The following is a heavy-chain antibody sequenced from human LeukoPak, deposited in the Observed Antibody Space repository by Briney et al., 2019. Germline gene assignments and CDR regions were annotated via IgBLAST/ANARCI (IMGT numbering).Heavy chain of an antibody. J-gene: IGHJ4*02. Sequence: SETLSLTCAVSGDSISSSDYSWSWIRQPPGKGLEWIGYIYHSGSTYYSPSPRSRVTISVDRSRNQFSLKLSSVTAADTAVYYCARGWGTYYYDSRGYHTYYFDYWGQGTLVTVSS. V-gene: IGHV4-30-2*01. D-gene: IGHD3-22*01. CDR3: ARGWGTYYYDSRGYHTYYFDY. CDR1: GDSISSSDYS. CDR2: IYHSGST.